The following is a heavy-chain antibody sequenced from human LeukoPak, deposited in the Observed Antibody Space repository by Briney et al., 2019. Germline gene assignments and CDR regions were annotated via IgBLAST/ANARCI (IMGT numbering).Heavy chain of an antibody. Sequence: SETLSLTCTVSGGSISSNSYYWGWIRQPPGKGLEWIGSIYYSGSTNYNPSLKSRVTISADTSKNQFSLKLSSVTAADTAVYYCARAAEDWGYYYDSSGYPGAFDIRGQGTMVTVSS. CDR3: ARAAEDWGYYYDSSGYPGAFDI. CDR2: IYYSGST. J-gene: IGHJ3*02. CDR1: GGSISSNSYY. D-gene: IGHD3-22*01. V-gene: IGHV4-39*01.